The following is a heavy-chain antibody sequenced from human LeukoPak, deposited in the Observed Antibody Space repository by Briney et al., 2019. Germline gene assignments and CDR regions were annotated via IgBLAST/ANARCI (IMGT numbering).Heavy chain of an antibody. V-gene: IGHV3-30-3*01. CDR3: AKVYDILTGLFDY. Sequence: GGSLRLSCAASGFTFSSYAMHWVRQAPGKGLEWVAVISYDGSNKYYADSVKGRFTISRDNSKNTLYLQMNSLRAEDTAVYYCAKVYDILTGLFDYWGQGTLVTVSS. D-gene: IGHD3-9*01. J-gene: IGHJ4*02. CDR2: ISYDGSNK. CDR1: GFTFSSYA.